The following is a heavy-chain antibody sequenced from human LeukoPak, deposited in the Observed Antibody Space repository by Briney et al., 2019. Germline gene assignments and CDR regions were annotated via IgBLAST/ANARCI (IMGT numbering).Heavy chain of an antibody. Sequence: PGGSLRLSCAASRFTFSRYWMHWVRQAPGKGLEWVANMDPSGSHKRYVDSVKGRFTISKDNPGTSLYLDMYGLRAEDTAIYYCAIWTSGNYWGQGTLVTVSS. CDR3: AIWTSGNY. J-gene: IGHJ4*02. D-gene: IGHD1-1*01. CDR2: MDPSGSHK. CDR1: RFTFSRYW. V-gene: IGHV3-7*01.